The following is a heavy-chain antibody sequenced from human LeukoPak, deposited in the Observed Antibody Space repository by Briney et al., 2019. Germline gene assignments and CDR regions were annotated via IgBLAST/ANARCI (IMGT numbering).Heavy chain of an antibody. V-gene: IGHV3-66*01. D-gene: IGHD3-3*01. J-gene: IGHJ4*02. CDR3: ARDLLEWYFDY. CDR2: IYSGGST. Sequence: GGSLRLSCAASGLTVSSTYMSWVRQTPGKGLEWVSVIYSGGSTYYADSVKGRFTISRDNSKNTLYLQMNSLRAEDTAVYYCARDLLEWYFDYWGQGSLVTVSS. CDR1: GLTVSSTY.